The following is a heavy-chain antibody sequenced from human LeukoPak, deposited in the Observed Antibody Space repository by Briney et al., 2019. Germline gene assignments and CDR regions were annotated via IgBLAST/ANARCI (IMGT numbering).Heavy chain of an antibody. J-gene: IGHJ5*02. Sequence: ASVKVSCKASGYTFTGYYMHWVRQAPGQGLEWMGWINPNSGGTNYAQKFLGRVTMTRDTSISTAYMELSRLRSDDTAVYYCARDPTYYDFWSGYYTKEGFDPWGQGTLVTVSS. CDR2: INPNSGGT. CDR3: ARDPTYYDFWSGYYTKEGFDP. D-gene: IGHD3-3*01. CDR1: GYTFTGYY. V-gene: IGHV1-2*02.